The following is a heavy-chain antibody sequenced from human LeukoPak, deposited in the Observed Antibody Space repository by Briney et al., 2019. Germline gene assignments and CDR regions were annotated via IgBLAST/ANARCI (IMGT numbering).Heavy chain of an antibody. CDR2: IYPGDSDT. D-gene: IGHD1-7*01. J-gene: IGHJ3*02. Sequence: GESLKISCKGSGYSFTSYWIGWVRQMPGKGLEWMGIIYPGDSDTRYSPSFQGQVTISADKSISTAYLQWSSLKASDTAMYYCARPGLTETTRHAFDIWGQGTMVTVSS. CDR3: ARPGLTETTRHAFDI. CDR1: GYSFTSYW. V-gene: IGHV5-51*01.